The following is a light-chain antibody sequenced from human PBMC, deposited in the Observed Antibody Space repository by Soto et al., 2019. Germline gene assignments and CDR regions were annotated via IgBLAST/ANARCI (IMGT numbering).Light chain of an antibody. CDR1: QSVSSN. V-gene: IGKV3-15*01. J-gene: IGKJ2*01. CDR2: GAS. Sequence: EIVMTQSPATLSVSPGERATLSCRAGQSVSSNLAWYQQKPGQAPRLLIYGASTRATGIPARFSGSGSGTDFTLTVSSLQSEDFAVYYCQQYNNWPPYTFGQGTKVDIK. CDR3: QQYNNWPPYT.